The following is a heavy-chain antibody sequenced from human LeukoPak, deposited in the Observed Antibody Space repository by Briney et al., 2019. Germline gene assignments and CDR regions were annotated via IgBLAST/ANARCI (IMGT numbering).Heavy chain of an antibody. D-gene: IGHD3-10*01. Sequence: LETLSLTCAVSAYSLRSGYYWGWIRKPPGKGLEWIGRINHSGGTYSNPSPKSRVTISVYTSESQFSLKLSAVSAAHTAVYYCARLVYNGSGIYHYFDYWGQGTLGTVSS. CDR2: INHSGGT. V-gene: IGHV4-38-2*01. J-gene: IGHJ4*02. CDR1: AYSLRSGYY. CDR3: ARLVYNGSGIYHYFDY.